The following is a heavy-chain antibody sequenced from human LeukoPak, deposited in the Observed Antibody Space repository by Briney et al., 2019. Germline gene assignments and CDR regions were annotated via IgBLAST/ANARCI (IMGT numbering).Heavy chain of an antibody. J-gene: IGHJ4*02. V-gene: IGHV3-21*01. CDR3: AREWELSFDY. CDR2: ISSSGSYI. CDR1: GFTFSSHS. Sequence: PGGSLRLSCAASGFTFSSHSMSWVRQSPGKGLEWVSSISSSGSYIYYADSVKGRFIISRDNANNSMFLQMNSLRAEDTAVYYCAREWELSFDYWGQGTLVSVSS. D-gene: IGHD1-26*01.